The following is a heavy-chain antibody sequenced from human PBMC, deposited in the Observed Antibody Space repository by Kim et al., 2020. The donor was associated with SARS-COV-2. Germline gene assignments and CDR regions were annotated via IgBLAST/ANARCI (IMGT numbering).Heavy chain of an antibody. D-gene: IGHD2-2*01. CDR1: GFTFSSYG. V-gene: IGHV3-30*18. J-gene: IGHJ6*02. CDR3: AKDVAPSSTSSNPKVRRYYYYGMDV. CDR2: ISYDGSNK. Sequence: GGSLRLSCAASGFTFSSYGMHWVRQAPGKGLEWVAVISYDGSNKYYADSVKGRFTISRDNSKNTLYLQMNSLRAEDTAVYYCAKDVAPSSTSSNPKVRRYYYYGMDVWGQGTTVTVSS.